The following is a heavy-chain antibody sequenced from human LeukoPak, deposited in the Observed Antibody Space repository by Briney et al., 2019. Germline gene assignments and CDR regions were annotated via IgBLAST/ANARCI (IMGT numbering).Heavy chain of an antibody. J-gene: IGHJ4*02. CDR1: GFTFSDYY. CDR2: ISSSSSYI. Sequence: PGGSLRLSCAASGFTFSDYYMSWIRQAPGKGLEWVSSISSSSSYIYYADSVKGRFTISRDNAKNSLYLQMNSLRAEDTALYYCARGFGYYDSGGYYFDYWGQGTLVTVSS. D-gene: IGHD3-22*01. V-gene: IGHV3-11*05. CDR3: ARGFGYYDSGGYYFDY.